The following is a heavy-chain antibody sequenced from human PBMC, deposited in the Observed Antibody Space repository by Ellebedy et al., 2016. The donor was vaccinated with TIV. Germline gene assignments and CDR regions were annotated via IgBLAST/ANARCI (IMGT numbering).Heavy chain of an antibody. CDR3: ARDRGSYAFDF. D-gene: IGHD1-26*01. CDR2: INPSGGST. V-gene: IGHV1-46*01. J-gene: IGHJ4*02. CDR1: GYTFTSYY. Sequence: AASVKVSCKASGYTFTSYYMHWVRQAPGQGLEWMGIINPSGGSTSYAQKPQGRVTMTTDTSTSTVYMELRSLRSDDTAVYYCARDRGSYAFDFWGQGTLVTVSS.